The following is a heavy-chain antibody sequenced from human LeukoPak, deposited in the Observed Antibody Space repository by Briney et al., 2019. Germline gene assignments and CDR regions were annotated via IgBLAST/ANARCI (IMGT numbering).Heavy chain of an antibody. V-gene: IGHV3-72*01. J-gene: IGHJ4*02. CDR2: IRNRANSYTT. D-gene: IGHD4-17*01. CDR3: ARAPYGDYALYYFDY. CDR1: GFTFSSYA. Sequence: GGSLRLSCAASGFTFSSYAMSWVRQAPGKGLEWVGRIRNRANSYTTQYAPSVKGRFTISRHDSENSLYLQMNSLKTEDTAVYYCARAPYGDYALYYFDYWGQGTLVTVSS.